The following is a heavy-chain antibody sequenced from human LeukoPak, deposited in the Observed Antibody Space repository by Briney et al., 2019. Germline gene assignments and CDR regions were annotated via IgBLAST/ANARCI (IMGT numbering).Heavy chain of an antibody. D-gene: IGHD2-21*02. CDR2: IHSGGNT. Sequence: GGSLRLSCTASGFAVSSNYINWVRQAPGKGLEWVSVIHSGGNTYYAHSVKDRFTISRDNSKNTVYLQMNSLRAEDTALYYCARERDGYCGGDCYYYYGMDVWGQGTTVTVSS. V-gene: IGHV3-66*01. CDR3: ARERDGYCGGDCYYYYGMDV. J-gene: IGHJ6*02. CDR1: GFAVSSNY.